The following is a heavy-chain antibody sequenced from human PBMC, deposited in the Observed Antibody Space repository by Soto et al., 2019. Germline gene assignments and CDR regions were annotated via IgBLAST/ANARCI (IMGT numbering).Heavy chain of an antibody. V-gene: IGHV1-8*01. CDR3: ARRPHRSGGIYYYALDN. CDR1: GYTFTNSD. D-gene: IGHD1-26*01. Sequence: ASVKVSCKASGYTFTNSDINWVRQAPGQGLEWMGWMNPDSGHAAYAQKFQGRVTLTTSTSTSTVYMEMRSLGSEDTAVYYCARRPHRSGGIYYYALDNWVQVTPVTLSS. J-gene: IGHJ4*02. CDR2: MNPDSGHA.